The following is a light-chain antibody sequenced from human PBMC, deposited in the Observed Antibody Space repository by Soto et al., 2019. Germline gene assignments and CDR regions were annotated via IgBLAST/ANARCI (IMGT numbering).Light chain of an antibody. CDR3: QQRSNWPIT. J-gene: IGKJ5*01. CDR1: QSVSSY. Sequence: EIVLTQSPATLSLSPGERATLSCRASQSVSSYLAWYQQKPGQAPRLLIYDASNMATGIPARFSGSGSGTDFTLTISSLEPEYFAVYYCQQRSNWPITFGQGTRLEI. V-gene: IGKV3-11*01. CDR2: DAS.